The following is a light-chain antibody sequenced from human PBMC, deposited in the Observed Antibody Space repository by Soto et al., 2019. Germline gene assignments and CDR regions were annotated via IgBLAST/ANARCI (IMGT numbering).Light chain of an antibody. CDR1: QGISSY. CDR2: AAS. V-gene: IGKV1-8*01. Sequence: AIRMTQSPSSLSASTGDRVTISCRASQGISSYLAWYQQKPGKAPKLLIYAASTLQSGVPSRFSGSGSGTDFTLTSSRLEPEDFAVYYCQQYVSAPITFGQGTRLDIK. J-gene: IGKJ5*01. CDR3: QQYVSAPIT.